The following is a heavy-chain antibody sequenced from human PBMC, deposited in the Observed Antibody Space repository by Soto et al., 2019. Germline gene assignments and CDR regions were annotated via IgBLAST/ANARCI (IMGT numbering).Heavy chain of an antibody. CDR1: GFSLSTSGVG. CDR3: AHWPCTNGVCYRPFDY. CDR2: IYWDDDK. Sequence: ASGPTLVNHTQTLTLTCPFSGFSLSTSGVGVGWIRQPPGKALEWLALIYWDDDKRYSPSLKSRLTITKDTSKNQVVLTMTNMDPVDTATYYCAHWPCTNGVCYRPFDYWGQGTLVTVSS. D-gene: IGHD2-8*01. J-gene: IGHJ4*02. V-gene: IGHV2-5*02.